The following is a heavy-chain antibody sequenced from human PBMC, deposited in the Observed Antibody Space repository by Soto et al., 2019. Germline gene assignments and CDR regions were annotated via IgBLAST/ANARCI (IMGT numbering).Heavy chain of an antibody. CDR2: IYWDDDK. J-gene: IGHJ5*02. CDR3: AHRLTYYDGSGNYSKCGWFDP. V-gene: IGHV2-5*02. Sequence: QITLKESGPTLVKPTQTLTLTCTFSGFSLSTSGVGVGWIRQPPGKALEWLALIYWDDDKRYSPSLKSRLTITKVASKNQVVRTMTSMDPVDTATYYCAHRLTYYDGSGNYSKCGWFDPWGQGTLVTVSS. D-gene: IGHD3-10*01. CDR1: GFSLSTSGVG.